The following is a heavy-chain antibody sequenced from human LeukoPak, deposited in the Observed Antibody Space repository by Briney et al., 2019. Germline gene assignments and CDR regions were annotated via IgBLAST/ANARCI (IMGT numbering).Heavy chain of an antibody. CDR1: GGSISSYY. D-gene: IGHD3-22*01. J-gene: IGHJ3*02. CDR3: ARERPLYYYDSSGYSTDAFDI. Sequence: SETLSLTCTVTGGSISSYYWSWIRQPPRKGLEWIGYIYYSGSTNYNPSLKSRVTISVDTSKNQFSLKLSSVTAADTAVYYCARERPLYYYDSSGYSTDAFDIWGQGTMVTVSS. CDR2: IYYSGST. V-gene: IGHV4-59*01.